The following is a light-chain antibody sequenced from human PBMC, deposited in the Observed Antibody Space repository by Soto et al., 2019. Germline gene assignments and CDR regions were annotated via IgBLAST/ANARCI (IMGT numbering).Light chain of an antibody. V-gene: IGLV2-14*03. Sequence: QSALTQPASVSGSPGQSIAISCTGFRTDVDGYDYVSWYQQHPGQAPQLIIYDVYNRPSGVSHRFSGSKSGDTASLTISGLQAEDEAYYYCASYTSSTSYHVFGTGTRSPS. CDR2: DVY. CDR3: ASYTSSTSYHV. J-gene: IGLJ1*01. CDR1: RTDVDGYDY.